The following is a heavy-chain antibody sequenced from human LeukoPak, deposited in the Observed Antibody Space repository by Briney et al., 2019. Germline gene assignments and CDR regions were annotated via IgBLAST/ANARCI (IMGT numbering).Heavy chain of an antibody. CDR3: ARGRGGPGA. CDR2: INHSGST. D-gene: IGHD3-10*01. J-gene: IGHJ4*02. CDR1: GGSFSGYY. Sequence: SETLSLTCAVYGGSFSGYYWSWIRQPPGKGLEWIGEINHSGSTNYNPALKSLVTISVDTSKHQFSLKLSSVTAADTAVYYCARGRGGPGAWGQGTLVTVSS. V-gene: IGHV4-34*01.